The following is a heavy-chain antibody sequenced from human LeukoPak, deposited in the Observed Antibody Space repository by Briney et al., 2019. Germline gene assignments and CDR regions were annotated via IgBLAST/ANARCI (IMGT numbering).Heavy chain of an antibody. CDR3: ARGDSTNQDGDYYGLDV. V-gene: IGHV4-4*07. J-gene: IGHJ6*02. Sequence: PSETLSLTCTVSGGSISGCYWSWIRQSAGKGLEWIGRIYSSGSTNYNPSLKSRATMSVDTSKNHFSLNLSSVTAADTAVYYCARGDSTNQDGDYYGLDVWGQGTTVTVSS. CDR1: GGSISGCY. CDR2: IYSSGST. D-gene: IGHD5/OR15-5a*01.